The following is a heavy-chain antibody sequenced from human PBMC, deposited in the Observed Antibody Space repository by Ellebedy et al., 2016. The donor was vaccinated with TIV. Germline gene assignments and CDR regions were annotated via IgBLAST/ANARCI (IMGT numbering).Heavy chain of an antibody. CDR3: ATYNMGRLDH. J-gene: IGHJ4*02. CDR2: FYHGGIP. Sequence: MPSETLSLTCAVSGGSINSSYWTWIRQPPGEALEWIAYFYHGGIPIYSPSLKSRVSISVDTPKKHFSLRLRSVTAADTAVYYCATYNMGRLDHWGQGTLVTVSS. V-gene: IGHV4-59*08. D-gene: IGHD1-1*01. CDR1: GGSINSSY.